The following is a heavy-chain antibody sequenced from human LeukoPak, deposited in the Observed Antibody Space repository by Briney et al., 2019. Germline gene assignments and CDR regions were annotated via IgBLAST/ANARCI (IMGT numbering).Heavy chain of an antibody. J-gene: IGHJ4*02. CDR2: ISYDGGNK. Sequence: GGSLRLSCGASGLTLSNYGMHWVRQAPGKGLEWVAVISYDGGNKYYADSVKGRFTISRDNAKNSPYLQMNSLRAEDTAVYYCAREGGYNTLNYWGQGTLVTVSS. CDR3: AREGGYNTLNY. D-gene: IGHD5-24*01. V-gene: IGHV3-30*03. CDR1: GLTLSNYG.